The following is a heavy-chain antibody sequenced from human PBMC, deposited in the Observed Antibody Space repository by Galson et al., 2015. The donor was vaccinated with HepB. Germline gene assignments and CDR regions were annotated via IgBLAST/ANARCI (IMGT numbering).Heavy chain of an antibody. V-gene: IGHV3-23*01. CDR2: ISGRGGST. D-gene: IGHD1-1*01. CDR1: GFSFSSYA. Sequence: SLRLSCAASGFSFSSYAMNWVRQAPGKGLEWVSGISGRGGSTHYAESVKGRFIISRGNSEKILYLQMNSLRVEDTARYFCAWDREVGYNPWSWGPKDYYKYYAMDVWGQGTIVTVSS. CDR3: AWDREVGYNPWSWGPKDYYKYYAMDV. J-gene: IGHJ6*02.